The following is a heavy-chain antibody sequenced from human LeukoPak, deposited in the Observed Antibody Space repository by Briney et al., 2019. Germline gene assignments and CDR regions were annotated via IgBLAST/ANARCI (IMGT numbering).Heavy chain of an antibody. CDR1: GFTFSSYA. CDR2: ISGSGGGT. CDR3: AKSKGIDTMIVVVTDY. V-gene: IGHV3-23*01. J-gene: IGHJ4*02. D-gene: IGHD3-22*01. Sequence: GGSLRLSCAASGFTFSSYAMSWVRQAPGKGLEWVSAISGSGGGTYYADSVKGRFTISRDNSKNTLYLQMNSLRAEDTAVYYCAKSKGIDTMIVVVTDYWGQGTLVTVSS.